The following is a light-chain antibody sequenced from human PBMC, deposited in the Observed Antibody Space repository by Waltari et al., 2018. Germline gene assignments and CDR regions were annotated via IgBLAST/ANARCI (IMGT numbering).Light chain of an antibody. J-gene: IGLJ3*02. CDR1: SSDVGFYNL. Sequence: QSALTQPASVSGSPGQSITISCTGTSSDVGFYNLVSWYQQHPDKAPKRMVYAVIWRPSGVSNRFSGSKSGNTASLTISGLQAEDEADYYCCSYAGRNIWVFGGGTKLTVL. CDR2: AVI. V-gene: IGLV2-23*02. CDR3: CSYAGRNIWV.